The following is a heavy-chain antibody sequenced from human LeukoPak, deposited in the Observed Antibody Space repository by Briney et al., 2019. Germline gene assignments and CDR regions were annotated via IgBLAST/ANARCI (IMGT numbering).Heavy chain of an antibody. J-gene: IGHJ6*02. CDR1: GGSISSYD. V-gene: IGHV4-4*07. CDR3: ARDQLGRRYGMDV. CDR2: IYTSGST. D-gene: IGHD1-1*01. Sequence: SETLSLTCTVSGGSISSYDWSWIRQPAGQGLEWIGRIYTSGSTNYNPSLTSRVTMSVDTSKNQFSLKLSSVTAADTDVYYCARDQLGRRYGMDVWGQGTTVTVSS.